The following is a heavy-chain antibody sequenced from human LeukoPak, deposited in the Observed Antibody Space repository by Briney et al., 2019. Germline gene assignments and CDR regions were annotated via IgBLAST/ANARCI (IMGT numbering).Heavy chain of an antibody. D-gene: IGHD2-2*01. Sequence: SETLSLTCTVSGGSISSYYWSWIRQSDGKGLEWIGRMYISGTTNYNPSLKSRVTMSVDTSKNQFSLKLSSVTAADTAVYYCARFVGDCSSTSCSHYYCYMDVWGKGTTVTVSS. J-gene: IGHJ6*03. CDR1: GGSISSYY. CDR3: ARFVGDCSSTSCSHYYCYMDV. V-gene: IGHV4-4*07. CDR2: MYISGTT.